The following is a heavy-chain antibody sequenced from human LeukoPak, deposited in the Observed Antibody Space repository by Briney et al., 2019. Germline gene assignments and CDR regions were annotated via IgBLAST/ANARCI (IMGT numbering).Heavy chain of an antibody. CDR3: ARDPDHRTGSGSYPPAPSGD. CDR2: INPNSGGT. V-gene: IGHV1-2*02. J-gene: IGHJ4*02. Sequence: ASVKVSCKASGYTFTGYYMHWVRQAPGQGLEWMGWINPNSGGTNYAQKFQGRATMTRDTSISTAYMELSRLRSDDTAVYYCARDPDHRTGSGSYPPAPSGDWGQGTLVTVSS. D-gene: IGHD3-10*01. CDR1: GYTFTGYY.